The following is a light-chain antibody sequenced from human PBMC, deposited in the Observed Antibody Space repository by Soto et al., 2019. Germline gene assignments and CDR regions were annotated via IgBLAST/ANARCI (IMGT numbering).Light chain of an antibody. Sequence: DIVMTQSPDSLAVSLGARATINCKSSQSVLYSSNNKNYLAWYQQKPVQPPKLLIYWASTRESGVPDRFSGSGSGTDFTLTISSLQAEDVAVYYCQQYYSTPITFGQGTRLEIK. CDR2: WAS. CDR3: QQYYSTPIT. V-gene: IGKV4-1*01. J-gene: IGKJ5*01. CDR1: QSVLYSSNNKNY.